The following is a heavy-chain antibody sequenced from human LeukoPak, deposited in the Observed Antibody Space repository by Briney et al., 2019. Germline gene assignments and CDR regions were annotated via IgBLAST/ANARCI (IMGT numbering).Heavy chain of an antibody. CDR3: ARPLFLYPAAIGY. CDR2: IYSGGST. V-gene: IGHV3-53*01. Sequence: GGSLRLSCAASGFTVSSNYMSWVRQAPGKGLEWVSVIYSGGSTYYADSVKGRSTISRDNSKNTLYLQMDSLRAEDTAVYYCARPLFLYPAAIGYWGQGTLVTVSS. D-gene: IGHD2-2*01. CDR1: GFTVSSNY. J-gene: IGHJ4*02.